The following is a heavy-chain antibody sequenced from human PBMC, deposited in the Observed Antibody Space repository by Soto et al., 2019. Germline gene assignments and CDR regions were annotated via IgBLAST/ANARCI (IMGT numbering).Heavy chain of an antibody. CDR2: ISSSSSTI. CDR3: ADPTTADY. J-gene: IGHJ4*02. D-gene: IGHD4-17*01. Sequence: EVQLVESGGGLVQPGGSLRLSCAASGFTFSSYSMNWVRQAPGKGLEWVSYISSSSSTIYYADSVKGRFTISRDNAKNSLYLQMNSLRDGDTAVYYCADPTTADYWGQGTLVTVSS. V-gene: IGHV3-48*02. CDR1: GFTFSSYS.